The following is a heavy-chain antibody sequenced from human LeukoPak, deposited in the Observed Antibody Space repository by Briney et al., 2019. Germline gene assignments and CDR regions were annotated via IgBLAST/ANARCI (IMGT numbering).Heavy chain of an antibody. CDR1: GGSFSGYY. J-gene: IGHJ6*02. CDR2: INHSGST. D-gene: IGHD3-3*01. V-gene: IGHV4-34*01. CDR3: ARVGRFYYYYYGMDV. Sequence: SETLSLTCAVYGGSFSGYYWSWIRQPPGKGLEWIGEINHSGSTNYNPSLKSRVTISVDTSKSQFSLKLSSVTAADTAVYYCARVGRFYYYYYGMDVWGQGTTVTVSS.